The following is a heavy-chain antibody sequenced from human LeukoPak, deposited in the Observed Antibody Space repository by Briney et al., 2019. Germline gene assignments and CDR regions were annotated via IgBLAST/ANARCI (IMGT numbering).Heavy chain of an antibody. CDR3: AREGTRIVVVPAAIGWFDP. J-gene: IGHJ5*02. D-gene: IGHD2-2*01. V-gene: IGHV3-23*01. CDR1: GFTFNTYA. CDR2: IGNSGDGA. Sequence: PGGSLRLSCAASGFTFNTYAMTWVRQAPGKGLEWVSAIGNSGDGAAYAHSVKGRFTISRDNSKNTLYLQMNSLRAEDTAVYYCAREGTRIVVVPAAIGWFDPWGQGTLVTVSS.